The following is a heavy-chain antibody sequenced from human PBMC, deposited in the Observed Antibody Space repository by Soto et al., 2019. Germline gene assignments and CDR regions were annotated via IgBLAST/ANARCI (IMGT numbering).Heavy chain of an antibody. V-gene: IGHV4-61*01. CDR2: IYYSGST. Sequence: QVQLQESGPGLVKPSETLSLTCTVSGGSVSSGSYYWSWIRQPPGKGLEWIGYIYYSGSTNHNPSLKSRVTISVDTSKNQFSLKLSSVTAADTAVYYCAGGVVIDYFQHWGQGTLATVSS. J-gene: IGHJ1*01. CDR1: GGSVSSGSYY. D-gene: IGHD3-3*01. CDR3: AGGVVIDYFQH.